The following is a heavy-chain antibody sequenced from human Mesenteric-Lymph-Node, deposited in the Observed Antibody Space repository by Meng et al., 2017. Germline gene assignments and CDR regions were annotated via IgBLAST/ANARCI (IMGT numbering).Heavy chain of an antibody. CDR2: IIPIFGTA. V-gene: IGHV1-69*05. CDR3: VRAGQDRSYYFNY. CDR1: GGTFSSYA. J-gene: IGHJ4*02. D-gene: IGHD2-15*01. Sequence: SVKVSCKASGGTFSSYAISWVRQAPGQGLEWMGGIIPIFGTANYAQKFQGRVTITTGESTSTAYMELRSLRSDDTAVYYCVRAGQDRSYYFNYWGQGTLVTVSS.